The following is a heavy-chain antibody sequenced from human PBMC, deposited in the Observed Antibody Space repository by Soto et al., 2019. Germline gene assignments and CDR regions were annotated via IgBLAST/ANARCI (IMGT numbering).Heavy chain of an antibody. CDR3: ARDHSHSYGVYYFDY. CDR1: GGSISNYY. J-gene: IGHJ4*02. Sequence: SETLSLTCTVSGGSISNYYWNWIRQSPGKGLEWIGYIYSSGSTHYNPSLQNRVTISIDTSKNQVSLKVNSVTAAATAVYYCARDHSHSYGVYYFDYWGQGTPVIGSS. D-gene: IGHD5-18*01. V-gene: IGHV4-59*01. CDR2: IYSSGST.